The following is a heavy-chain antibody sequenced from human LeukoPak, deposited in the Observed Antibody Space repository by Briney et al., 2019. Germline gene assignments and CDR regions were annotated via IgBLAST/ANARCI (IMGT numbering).Heavy chain of an antibody. CDR3: VRVGTTGSGWYHFDN. CDR1: GFSITDHH. CDR2: SATTKPNSCTT. V-gene: IGHV3-72*01. D-gene: IGHD6-13*01. Sequence: QSGGSLRLSCAGAGFSITDHHMDWVRKAPGKGLEWIGRSATTKPNSCTTQYAASARGRFTISRDDSQNSLYLQLNSLKTEDTAVYYCVRVGTTGSGWYHFDNWGLGTLVTVSS. J-gene: IGHJ4*02.